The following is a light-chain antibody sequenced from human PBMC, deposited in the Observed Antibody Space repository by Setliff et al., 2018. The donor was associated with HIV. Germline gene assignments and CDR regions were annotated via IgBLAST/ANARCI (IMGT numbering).Light chain of an antibody. J-gene: IGLJ1*01. CDR2: EVT. CDR1: SSDVGGYSF. CDR3: SSYTSISTYV. V-gene: IGLV2-14*01. Sequence: QSVLAQPASVSGSPGHSLTISCTGASSDVGGYSFVSWYQQHPGKAPKLMIYEVTNRPSGVPARFSGSKSGNTASLTISGLQAEDEADYDCSSYTSISTYVFGTGTKVTVL.